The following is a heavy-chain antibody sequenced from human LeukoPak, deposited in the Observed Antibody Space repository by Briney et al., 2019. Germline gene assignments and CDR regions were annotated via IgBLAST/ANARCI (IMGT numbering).Heavy chain of an antibody. V-gene: IGHV4-34*01. CDR1: GGSFSGYY. J-gene: IGHJ4*02. Sequence: SETLSLTCAVYGGSFSGYYWSWIRQPPGKGLEWIREINHSGSTNYNPSLKSRVTISVDTSKNQFSLKLSSVTAADTAVYYCASSPVGATDYWGQGTLVTVSS. CDR2: INHSGST. D-gene: IGHD1-26*01. CDR3: ASSPVGATDY.